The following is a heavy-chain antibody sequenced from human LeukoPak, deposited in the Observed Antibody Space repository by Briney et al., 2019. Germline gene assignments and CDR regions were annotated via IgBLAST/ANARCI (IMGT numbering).Heavy chain of an antibody. CDR3: ARDPVTTWGYFDY. V-gene: IGHV3-30-3*01. J-gene: IGHJ4*02. CDR1: GFTFSNYA. Sequence: GGSLRLSCAASGFTFSNYAIHWVRQASGKGLEWVAVISSDGTNKNYADSVKGRFTISRDKAKNTVYLQVNSLRSEDTAVYYCARDPVTTWGYFDYWGQGTLVTVSS. D-gene: IGHD4-17*01. CDR2: ISSDGTNK.